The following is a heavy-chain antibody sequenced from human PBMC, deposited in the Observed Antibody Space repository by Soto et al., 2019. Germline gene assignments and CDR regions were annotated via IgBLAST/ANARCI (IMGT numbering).Heavy chain of an antibody. Sequence: PGESLKISCKGSGYSFTSYWIGWVRQMPGKGLEWMGIIYPGDSDTRYSPSFQGQVTISAGKSISTAYLQWSSLKASDTAMYYCARLGYSYYYGMDVWGQGTTGAVSS. CDR2: IYPGDSDT. J-gene: IGHJ6*02. V-gene: IGHV5-51*01. CDR3: ARLGYSYYYGMDV. CDR1: GYSFTSYW. D-gene: IGHD5-18*01.